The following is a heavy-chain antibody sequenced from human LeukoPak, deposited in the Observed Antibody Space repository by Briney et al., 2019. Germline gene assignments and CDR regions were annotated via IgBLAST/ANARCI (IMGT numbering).Heavy chain of an antibody. J-gene: IGHJ3*02. V-gene: IGHV3-23*01. CDR2: ISGSGGST. CDR3: AKVILEWARSWAFDI. CDR1: GFTFSGYA. D-gene: IGHD3-3*01. Sequence: GGSLRLSCAASGFTFSGYAMSWVRQAPGKGLEWVSAISGSGGSTYYADSVKGRFTISRDNSKNTLYLQMSSLRAEDTAVYYCAKVILEWARSWAFDIWGQGTMVTVSS.